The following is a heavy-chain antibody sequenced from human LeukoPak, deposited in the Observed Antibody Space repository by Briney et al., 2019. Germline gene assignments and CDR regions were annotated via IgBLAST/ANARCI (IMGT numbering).Heavy chain of an antibody. V-gene: IGHV3-30*02. Sequence: GGSLRLSCAASGFTFSRFGMHWVRQAPGKGLEWVAVIWYDGSNKYYADSVKGRFTISRDNSKNTLYLQMNSLRAEDTAVYYCAKDRQVVVAATRLYFDYWGQGTLVTVSS. J-gene: IGHJ4*02. CDR3: AKDRQVVVAATRLYFDY. CDR1: GFTFSRFG. D-gene: IGHD2-15*01. CDR2: IWYDGSNK.